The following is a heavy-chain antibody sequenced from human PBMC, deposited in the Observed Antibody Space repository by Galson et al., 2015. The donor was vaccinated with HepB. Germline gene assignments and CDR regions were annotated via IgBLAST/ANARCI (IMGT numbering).Heavy chain of an antibody. V-gene: IGHV3-64D*06. Sequence: SLRLSCAASGFTFSSYAMHWVRQAPGKGLEYVSAISSNGGSTYYADSVKGRFTISRDNSKNTLYLQMNSLRGEETAVYFCITDLGYSRRQRSTPLGWGQGTLVTVSA. J-gene: IGHJ4*02. D-gene: IGHD4-17*01. CDR3: ITDLGYSRRQRSTPLG. CDR2: ISSNGGST. CDR1: GFTFSSYA.